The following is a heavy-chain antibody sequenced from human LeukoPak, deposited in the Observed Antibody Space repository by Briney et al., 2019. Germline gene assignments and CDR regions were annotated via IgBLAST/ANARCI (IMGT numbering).Heavy chain of an antibody. CDR2: IKLDGTDK. Sequence: GGSLRLSCAVSGFTFSDYWMSWLRQAPGKGPEWVANIKLDGTDKYYLDSVKGRFTISRDNAKNSLYLQMSSLRAEDTAVYYCAKPLAVGGYWYFDLWGRGTLVTVSS. J-gene: IGHJ2*01. CDR1: GFTFSDYW. D-gene: IGHD6-19*01. CDR3: AKPLAVGGYWYFDL. V-gene: IGHV3-7*01.